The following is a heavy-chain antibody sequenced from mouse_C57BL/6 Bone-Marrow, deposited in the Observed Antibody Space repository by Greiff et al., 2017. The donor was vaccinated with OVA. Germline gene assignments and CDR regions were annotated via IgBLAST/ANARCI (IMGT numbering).Heavy chain of an antibody. D-gene: IGHD3-1*01. Sequence: EVQLVESGGGLVQPGGSMKLSCVASGFTFSNYWMNWVRQSPETGLEWVAQIRLKSDNYATHYAESVKGRFTISRDDSKSSVSLQMINLRAEDTGIYNCTPAQLGARGDYWGKGTTLTVSS. CDR3: TPAQLGARGDY. J-gene: IGHJ2*01. CDR2: IRLKSDNYAT. V-gene: IGHV6-3*01. CDR1: GFTFSNYW.